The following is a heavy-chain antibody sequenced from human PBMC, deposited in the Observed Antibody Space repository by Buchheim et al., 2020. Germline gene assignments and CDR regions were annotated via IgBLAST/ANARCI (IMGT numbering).Heavy chain of an antibody. CDR1: GFTFSSYA. CDR3: AREYYYGSGSREYYYGMDV. D-gene: IGHD3-10*01. J-gene: IGHJ6*02. V-gene: IGHV3-30*04. Sequence: QVQLVESGGGVVQPGRSLRLSCAASGFTFSSYAMHWVRQAPGKGLEWVAVISYDGSNKYYADSVKGRFTISRDNSKNTLYLQMNSLRAEDTAVYYCAREYYYGSGSREYYYGMDVWGQGTT. CDR2: ISYDGSNK.